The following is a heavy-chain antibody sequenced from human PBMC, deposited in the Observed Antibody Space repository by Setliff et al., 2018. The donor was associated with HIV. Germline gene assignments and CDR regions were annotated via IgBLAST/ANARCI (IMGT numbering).Heavy chain of an antibody. CDR2: ISAYNGNT. V-gene: IGHV1-18*01. CDR1: GYTFSSFA. J-gene: IGHJ4*02. Sequence: ASVKVSCKASGYTFSSFAISWVRQAPGQGLEWMAWISAYNGNTNYAQRLQGRVTVTTDTSTSTAYMELRGLRSDDTAVYFCARVGPFAFDSGGYAEFWGQGTLVTVSS. CDR3: ARVGPFAFDSGGYAEF. D-gene: IGHD3-22*01.